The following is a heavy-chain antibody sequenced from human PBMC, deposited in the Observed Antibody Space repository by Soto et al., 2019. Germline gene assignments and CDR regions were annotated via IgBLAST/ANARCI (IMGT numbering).Heavy chain of an antibody. J-gene: IGHJ5*02. Sequence: GGSLRLSCAASGFTFSSYAMSWVRQAPGKGLEWVSAISGSGGSTYYADSVKGRFTISRDNSKNTLYLQMNSLRAEDTAVYYCAKGGGPNWNHNWLDPWGQGTLVTVYS. V-gene: IGHV3-23*01. D-gene: IGHD1-1*01. CDR3: AKGGGPNWNHNWLDP. CDR2: ISGSGGST. CDR1: GFTFSSYA.